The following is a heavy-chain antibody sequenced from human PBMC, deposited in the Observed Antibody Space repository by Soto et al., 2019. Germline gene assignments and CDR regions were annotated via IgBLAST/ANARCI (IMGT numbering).Heavy chain of an antibody. CDR2: ISSSSTFI. CDR3: ARRQDSGGYLSGFDI. J-gene: IGHJ3*02. CDR1: EFTFSSYT. D-gene: IGHD6-13*01. Sequence: EVQLVESGGGLVKPGGSLRLSCAATEFTFSSYTMNWVRQAPGKGLEWVSSISSSSTFIYYAASVKGRFTISRDNAKNSLYLQMNSLRAEDTAVYYCARRQDSGGYLSGFDIWGQGTMVTVSS. V-gene: IGHV3-21*01.